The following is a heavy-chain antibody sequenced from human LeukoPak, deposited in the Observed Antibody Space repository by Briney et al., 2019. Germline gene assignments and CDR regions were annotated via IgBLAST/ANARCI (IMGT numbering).Heavy chain of an antibody. V-gene: IGHV4-34*01. D-gene: IGHD6-13*01. J-gene: IGHJ4*02. Sequence: SETLSLTCAVYGGSFSGYYWSWIRQPPGKGLEWIGEINHSGSTNYNPSLKSRVSISVDSSKNQFSLKVSSVTAADTAVYYCARGSVTAAGLYWGQGTLVTVSS. CDR3: ARGSVTAAGLY. CDR2: INHSGST. CDR1: GGSFSGYY.